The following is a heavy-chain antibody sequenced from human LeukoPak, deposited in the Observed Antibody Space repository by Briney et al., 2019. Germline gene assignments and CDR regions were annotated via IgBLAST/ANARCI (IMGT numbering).Heavy chain of an antibody. D-gene: IGHD3-10*01. Sequence: GGSLRLSCAASGFTFSSYDMHWVRPTTEKGLEWVSPIGTGGDTYYPGSVKGRFTISRENAKNSLYLQMNSLRAGDTAVYYCARGSWFGDMDVWGQGTTVTVSS. J-gene: IGHJ6*02. CDR2: IGTGGDT. CDR3: ARGSWFGDMDV. CDR1: GFTFSSYD. V-gene: IGHV3-13*01.